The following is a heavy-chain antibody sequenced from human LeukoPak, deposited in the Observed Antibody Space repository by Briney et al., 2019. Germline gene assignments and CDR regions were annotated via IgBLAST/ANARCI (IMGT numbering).Heavy chain of an antibody. CDR2: IDTTTGNP. CDR3: VRGTPTPGMDY. Sequence: ASVKVSCKASGYPFSAHFLNWVRQAPGQGLEWMGNIDTTTGNPRYAQDFTGRFVFSLDTSVSTAYLQITSLRADDTAAYYCVRGTPTPGMDYWGQGTQVTVSS. CDR1: GYPFSAHF. D-gene: IGHD3-10*01. V-gene: IGHV7-4-1*02. J-gene: IGHJ4*02.